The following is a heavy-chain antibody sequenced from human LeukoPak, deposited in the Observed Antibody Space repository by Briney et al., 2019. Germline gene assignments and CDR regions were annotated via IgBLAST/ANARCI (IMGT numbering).Heavy chain of an antibody. Sequence: SGGSLRLSCAASGFTFSSYWMHWVRQAPGKGLVWVSRINSDGSSTSYADSVKGRFTISRDNAKNTLYLQMNSLRAGDTAVYYCAKDQEMIVVVIGFSYDYWGQGTLVTVSS. CDR1: GFTFSSYW. V-gene: IGHV3-74*01. CDR2: INSDGSST. D-gene: IGHD3-22*01. J-gene: IGHJ4*02. CDR3: AKDQEMIVVVIGFSYDY.